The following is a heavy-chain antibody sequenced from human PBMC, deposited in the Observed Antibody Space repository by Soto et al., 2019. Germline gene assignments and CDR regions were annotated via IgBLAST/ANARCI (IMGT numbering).Heavy chain of an antibody. CDR2: ISSSGSTI. CDR3: ASTRRGARPTLL. D-gene: IGHD1-26*01. J-gene: IGHJ2*01. V-gene: IGHV3-11*01. CDR1: GFTFSDYY. Sequence: QVQLVESGGGLVKPGGSLRLSCAASGFTFSDYYMSWIRQAPGKGLEWVSYISSSGSTIYYADSVKGRFTISRYNAKNSLCPQMNSLRPEDTAVYYCASTRRGARPTLLWGRGTLVTVSS.